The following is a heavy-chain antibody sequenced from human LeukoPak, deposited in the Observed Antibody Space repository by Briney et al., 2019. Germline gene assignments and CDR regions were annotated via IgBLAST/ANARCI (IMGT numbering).Heavy chain of an antibody. CDR2: IYYSGST. D-gene: IGHD6-19*01. CDR1: GGSISSYY. J-gene: IGHJ4*02. Sequence: ASETLSLTCTGSGGSISSYYWSWIRQPPGKGVEWIGYIYYSGSTNYNPSLKSRVTISVDTSMNQFSLKLSSVTAADTAVYYCARGLAIFDYWGQGTLVTVSS. CDR3: ARGLAIFDY. V-gene: IGHV4-59*01.